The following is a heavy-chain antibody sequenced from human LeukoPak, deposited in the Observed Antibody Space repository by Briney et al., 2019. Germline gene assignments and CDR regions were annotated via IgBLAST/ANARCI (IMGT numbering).Heavy chain of an antibody. Sequence: GASVKVSCKASGYTFTSYGISWVRQAPGQGLEWMGWISAYNGNTNYAQKLQGRVTMTTDTSTSTAYMELRSLRSDDTAVYYCARDVSSGWNYYYYYMDVWGKGITVTISS. CDR3: ARDVSSGWNYYYYYMDV. CDR2: ISAYNGNT. J-gene: IGHJ6*03. V-gene: IGHV1-18*01. D-gene: IGHD6-19*01. CDR1: GYTFTSYG.